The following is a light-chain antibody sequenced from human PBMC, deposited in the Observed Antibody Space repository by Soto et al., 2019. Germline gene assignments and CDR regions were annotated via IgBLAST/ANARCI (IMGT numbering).Light chain of an antibody. CDR3: QQYNNWPLT. J-gene: IGKJ4*01. Sequence: EIVITQSPATLAVSPGERATLSCRASQSVSSNLAWHQQTPGQAPRLLIYGASTRATGIPARFSGSGSGTEFTLTISSLQSEEFAVYYCQQYNNWPLTFGGGPRWIS. CDR1: QSVSSN. V-gene: IGKV3-15*01. CDR2: GAS.